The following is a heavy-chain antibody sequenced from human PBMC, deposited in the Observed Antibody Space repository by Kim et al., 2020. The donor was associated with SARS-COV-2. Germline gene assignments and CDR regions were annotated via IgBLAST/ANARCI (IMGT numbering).Heavy chain of an antibody. V-gene: IGHV1-69*13. Sequence: SVKVSCKASGGTFSTYAFSWVRQAPGQGLVWLGGIIPLFCSSNYAQKFQCRVTFTPDSSTSTAFMVLLCLCSVDTAVFFFSRFFFQYF. CDR1: GGTFSTYA. CDR3: SRFFFQYF. J-gene: IGHJ2*01. CDR2: IIPLFCSS.